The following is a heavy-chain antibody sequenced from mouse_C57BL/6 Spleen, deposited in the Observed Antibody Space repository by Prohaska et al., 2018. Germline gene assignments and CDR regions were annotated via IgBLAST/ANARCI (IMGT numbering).Heavy chain of an antibody. V-gene: IGHV1-50*01. D-gene: IGHD1-1*01. J-gene: IGHJ1*03. CDR1: GYTFTSYW. Sequence: QVQLQQPGAELVKPGASVKLSCKASGYTFTSYWMQWVKQRPGQGLEWIGEIDPSDSYTNYNQKFKGKATLTVDTSSSTAYMQLSSLTSEDSAVYYCARGTTVDWYFDVWGTGTTVTVSS. CDR3: ARGTTVDWYFDV. CDR2: IDPSDSYT.